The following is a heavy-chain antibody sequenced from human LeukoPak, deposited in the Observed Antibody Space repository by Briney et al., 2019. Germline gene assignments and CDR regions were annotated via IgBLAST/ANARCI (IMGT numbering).Heavy chain of an antibody. Sequence: PGGSLRLSCAVSGFTFSKYTVHWVRRAPGKGLEWVAVISDDGSNKYYADSVKGRFTISRDNSKNTLYLQMNSLRAEDTAVYYCAKDEGHSGSYGGHNWFDPWGQGTLVTVSS. CDR3: AKDEGHSGSYGGHNWFDP. CDR2: ISDDGSNK. D-gene: IGHD1-26*01. J-gene: IGHJ5*02. V-gene: IGHV3-30*18. CDR1: GFTFSKYT.